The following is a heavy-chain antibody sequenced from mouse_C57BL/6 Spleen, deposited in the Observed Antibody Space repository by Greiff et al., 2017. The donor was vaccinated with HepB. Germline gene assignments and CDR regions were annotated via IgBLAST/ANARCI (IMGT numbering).Heavy chain of an antibody. V-gene: IGHV14-1*01. D-gene: IGHD1-1*01. CDR1: GFNIKDYY. CDR3: TPYYYGSRGYFDY. Sequence: VQLKESGAELVRPGASVKLSCTASGFNIKDYYMHWVKQRPEQGLEWIGRIDPEDGDTEYAPKFQGKATMTADTSSNTAYLQLSSLTSEDTAVYYCTPYYYGSRGYFDYWGQGTTLTVSS. CDR2: IDPEDGDT. J-gene: IGHJ2*01.